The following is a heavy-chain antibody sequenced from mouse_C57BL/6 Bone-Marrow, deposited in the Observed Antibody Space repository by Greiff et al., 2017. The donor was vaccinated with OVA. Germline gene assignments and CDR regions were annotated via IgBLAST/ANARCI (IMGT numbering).Heavy chain of an antibody. Sequence: QVQLQQPGAELVRPGTSVKLSCKASGYTFTRYWMHWVKQRPGQGLEWIGVIAPSDSYTNYNQKFKGKATLTVDTSSSTAYMQLSSLTSEDSAVYYCARLGSYGSRTAWFAYWGQGTLVTVSA. CDR3: ARLGSYGSRTAWFAY. J-gene: IGHJ3*01. CDR1: GYTFTRYW. D-gene: IGHD1-1*01. CDR2: IAPSDSYT. V-gene: IGHV1-59*01.